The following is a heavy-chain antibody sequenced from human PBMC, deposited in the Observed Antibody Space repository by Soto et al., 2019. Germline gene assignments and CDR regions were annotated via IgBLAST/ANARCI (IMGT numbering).Heavy chain of an antibody. J-gene: IGHJ6*02. D-gene: IGHD6-13*01. CDR3: GRGPSPRAPAGGTPYYFAMDV. CDR2: MNPINGAT. V-gene: IGHV1-8*02. CDR1: GYDFTAYD. Sequence: ASVKVSCKASGYDFTAYDINWVRQASGQGLEWMGWMNPINGATGSARRFQGRVSMTRNTAAGTAYLELTSLRSDDSAVYYCGRGPSPRAPAGGTPYYFAMDVWGQGTTVTVSS.